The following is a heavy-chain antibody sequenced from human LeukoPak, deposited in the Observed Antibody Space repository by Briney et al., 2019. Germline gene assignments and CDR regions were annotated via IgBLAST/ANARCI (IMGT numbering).Heavy chain of an antibody. D-gene: IGHD3-10*01. J-gene: IGHJ5*02. CDR3: ASGSASGSHRTS. V-gene: IGHV1-8*01. CDR1: GYTFTNHD. CDR2: MNPNSGNT. Sequence: ASVKVSCKASGYTFTNHDINWVRQAIGQGLEWMGWMNPNSGNTGYAQKFQGRVTMTRNTSIGTAYMELSSLTSEDTAVYFCASGSASGSHRTSWGQGTLVTVSS.